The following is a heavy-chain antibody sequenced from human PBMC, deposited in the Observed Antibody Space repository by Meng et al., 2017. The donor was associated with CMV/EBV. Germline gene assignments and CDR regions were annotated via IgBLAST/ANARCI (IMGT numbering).Heavy chain of an antibody. Sequence: GGSLRLSCAASGFTFSSYAMSWVRQAPGKGLEWVSAISGSGGRTYYADSVKGRFTISRDNSKNTLYLQMNSLRAEDTAVYYCANFHYDMIVVGGNAFDIWGQGTMVTVSS. CDR3: ANFHYDMIVVGGNAFDI. CDR2: ISGSGGRT. CDR1: GFTFSSYA. J-gene: IGHJ3*02. V-gene: IGHV3-23*01. D-gene: IGHD3-22*01.